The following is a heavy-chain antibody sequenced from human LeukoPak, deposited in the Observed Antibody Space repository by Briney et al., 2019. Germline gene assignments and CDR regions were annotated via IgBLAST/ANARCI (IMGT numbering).Heavy chain of an antibody. CDR1: GFSLSTSGVG. J-gene: IGHJ4*02. CDR2: IYWNDHK. V-gene: IGHV2-5*01. Sequence: SGPTLVNPTQTLTLTCTFSGFSLSTSGVGVGWIRQPPGKALEWLALIYWNDHKAYSPVVRSRLTVTKDTSKNQVVLTMTNMDPVDTATYYCAHSYDTGGNYYSRFDDWGQGTLVTVSS. D-gene: IGHD3-22*01. CDR3: AHSYDTGGNYYSRFDD.